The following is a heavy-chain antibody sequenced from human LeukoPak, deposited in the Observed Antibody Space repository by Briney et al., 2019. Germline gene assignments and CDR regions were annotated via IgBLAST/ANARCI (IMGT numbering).Heavy chain of an antibody. CDR3: ARDGAVVATIGLDY. Sequence: GRSLRLSCAASGFTFSSYAMHWVRQAPGKGLEWVAVISYGGSNKYYADSVKGRFTISRDNSKNTLYLQMNSLRAEDTAVYYCARDGAVVATIGLDYWGQGTLVTVSS. CDR2: ISYGGSNK. CDR1: GFTFSSYA. D-gene: IGHD5-12*01. J-gene: IGHJ4*02. V-gene: IGHV3-30*04.